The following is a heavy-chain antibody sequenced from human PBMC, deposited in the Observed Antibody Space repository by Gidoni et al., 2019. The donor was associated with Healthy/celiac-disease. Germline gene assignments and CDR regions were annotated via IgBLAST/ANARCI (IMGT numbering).Heavy chain of an antibody. CDR3: AKKHESLTFDY. V-gene: IGHV3-23*01. J-gene: IGHJ4*02. CDR1: GLTFSSYA. CDR2: ISGSGGST. Sequence: EVQLLESGGGLVQPGGSLRPSCAASGLTFSSYAMSWVRQAPGKGLELVSAISGSGGSTYYADSVKGRFTISRDKSKNTLYLQMNSLRAEDTAVYYCAKKHESLTFDYWGQGTLVTVSS. D-gene: IGHD7-27*01.